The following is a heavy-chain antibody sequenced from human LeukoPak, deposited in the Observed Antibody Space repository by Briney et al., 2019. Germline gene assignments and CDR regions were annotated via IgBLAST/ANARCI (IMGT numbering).Heavy chain of an antibody. CDR2: IYYSGST. Sequence: WASLSLTCTLSGDSIGRYYCSSIRQPPGKGMEWIVYIYYSGSTNYNPSRKSRVTISVDTSKNQFPLKLSSVTAADTAVYYCAREAVRYDILTGYSPLGYFDYWGRGALVSVSS. D-gene: IGHD3-9*01. V-gene: IGHV4-59*01. CDR1: GDSIGRYY. CDR3: AREAVRYDILTGYSPLGYFDY. J-gene: IGHJ4*02.